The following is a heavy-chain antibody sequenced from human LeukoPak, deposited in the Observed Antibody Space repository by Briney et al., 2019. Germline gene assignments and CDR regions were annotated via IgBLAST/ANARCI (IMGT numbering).Heavy chain of an antibody. D-gene: IGHD6-6*01. CDR2: INPNSGGT. V-gene: IGHV1-2*02. CDR1: GYTFTGYY. CDR3: ARVREYSSSSFDPAFDY. J-gene: IGHJ4*02. Sequence: GASVKVSCKASGYTFTGYYMHWVRQAPGQALEWMGWINPNSGGTNYAQKFQGRVTMTRDTSISTAYMELSRLRSDDTAVYYCARVREYSSSSFDPAFDYWGQGTLVTVSS.